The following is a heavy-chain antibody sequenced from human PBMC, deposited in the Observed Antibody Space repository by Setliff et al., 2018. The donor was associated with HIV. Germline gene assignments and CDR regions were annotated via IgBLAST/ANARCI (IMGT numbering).Heavy chain of an antibody. CDR3: ARDLRGGYSYGYYYYGMDV. Sequence: SVKVSCKASGGTFSSYAIGWVRQAPGQGLEWMGGIIPIFGTPDYAQKFQGRVTITTDESMSTAYMELSSLRSEDTAVYYCARDLRGGYSYGYYYYGMDVWGQGTTVTVSS. CDR2: IIPIFGTP. V-gene: IGHV1-69*05. J-gene: IGHJ6*02. CDR1: GGTFSSYA. D-gene: IGHD5-18*01.